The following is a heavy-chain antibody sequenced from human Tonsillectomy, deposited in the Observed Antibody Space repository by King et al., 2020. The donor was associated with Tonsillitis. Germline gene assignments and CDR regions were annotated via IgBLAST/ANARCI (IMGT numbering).Heavy chain of an antibody. J-gene: IGHJ3*02. V-gene: IGHV2-5*01. CDR3: AHRGTTYYGYVWGSWDGDDDAFDI. Sequence: LTLKESGPTLVKPTQTLTLTCTFSGFSLSTSGVGVGWIRQPPGKALEWLALIYWNDDKRYSPSLKSRLTITKDTSKNQVVLTMTNMDPVDTATYSCAHRGTTYYGYVWGSWDGDDDAFDIWGQGTMVTVSS. CDR2: IYWNDDK. D-gene: IGHD3-16*01. CDR1: GFSLSTSGVG.